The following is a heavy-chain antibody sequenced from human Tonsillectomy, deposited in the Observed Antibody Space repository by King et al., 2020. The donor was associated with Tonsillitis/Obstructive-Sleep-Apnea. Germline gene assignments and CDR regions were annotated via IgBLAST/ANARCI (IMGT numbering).Heavy chain of an antibody. Sequence: VQLVESGGGLVKPGGSLRLSCAASGFTFSDFYMSWIRQAPGKGLEWVSYISSSGSTIYYADSVKGRFTISMDNAKSSLYLQMNSLRAEDTAVYYCASPKYYYDSDGYYFDYWGQGTLVTVSS. CDR2: ISSSGSTI. D-gene: IGHD3-22*01. CDR3: ASPKYYYDSDGYYFDY. CDR1: GFTFSDFY. J-gene: IGHJ4*02. V-gene: IGHV3-11*01.